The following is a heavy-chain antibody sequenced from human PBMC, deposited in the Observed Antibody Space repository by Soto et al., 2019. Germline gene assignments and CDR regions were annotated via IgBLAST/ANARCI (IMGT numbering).Heavy chain of an antibody. CDR3: ARQWQGAKVAATQDYYYGMDV. CDR2: IYYSGST. J-gene: IGHJ6*02. Sequence: PSETLSLTCTVSGGSISSSSYYWGWIRQPPGKGLEWIGSIYYSGSTYYNPSLKSRVTISVDTSKNQFSLKLSSVTAADTAVYYCARQWQGAKVAATQDYYYGMDVWGHGTTVTVSS. CDR1: GGSISSSSYY. V-gene: IGHV4-39*01. D-gene: IGHD2-15*01.